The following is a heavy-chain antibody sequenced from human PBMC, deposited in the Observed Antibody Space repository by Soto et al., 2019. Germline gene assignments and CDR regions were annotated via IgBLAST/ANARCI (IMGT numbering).Heavy chain of an antibody. Sequence: QVQLVESGGGVVQPGRSLRLSCAASGFTFSSYGMHWVRQAPGKGLEWVAVIWYVGSNKYYADSVKGRFTISRDNSKNTLYLQMNSLRAEDTAVYYCARVSGGWSVDYYYYGMDVWGQGTTVTVSS. V-gene: IGHV3-33*01. CDR1: GFTFSSYG. CDR3: ARVSGGWSVDYYYYGMDV. J-gene: IGHJ6*02. CDR2: IWYVGSNK. D-gene: IGHD7-27*01.